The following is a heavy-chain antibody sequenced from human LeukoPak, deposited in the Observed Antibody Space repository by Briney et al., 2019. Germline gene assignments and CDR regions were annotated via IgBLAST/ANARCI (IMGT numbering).Heavy chain of an antibody. J-gene: IGHJ4*02. D-gene: IGHD3-3*01. Sequence: GGSLSLSCAASGFTFSSYAMHWVRQAPGKGPEWVAVISYDGSNKYYADSVKGRFTISRDNSKNTLYLQMNSLRAEDTAVYYCARDGITIFGVVITYYFDYWGQGTLVTVSS. V-gene: IGHV3-30-3*01. CDR3: ARDGITIFGVVITYYFDY. CDR1: GFTFSSYA. CDR2: ISYDGSNK.